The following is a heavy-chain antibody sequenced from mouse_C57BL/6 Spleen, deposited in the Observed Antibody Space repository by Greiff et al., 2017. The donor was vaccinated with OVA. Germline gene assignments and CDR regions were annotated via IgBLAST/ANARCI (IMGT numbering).Heavy chain of an antibody. D-gene: IGHD1-1*01. CDR1: GYTFTSYW. V-gene: IGHV1-69*01. Sequence: QVQLQQPGAELVMPGASVKLSCKASGYTFTSYWMHWVKQRPGQGLEWIGEIDPSDSYTNYNQKFKGKSTLTVDKSSSTAYMQLSSLTSEDSAVYYGARSPTTVWYFDVWGTGTTVTVSS. J-gene: IGHJ1*03. CDR3: ARSPTTVWYFDV. CDR2: IDPSDSYT.